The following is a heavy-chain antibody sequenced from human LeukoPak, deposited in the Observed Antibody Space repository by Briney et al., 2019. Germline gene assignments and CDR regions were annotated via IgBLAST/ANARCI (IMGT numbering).Heavy chain of an antibody. CDR1: GGSFSGYY. CDR3: AREKRIRNCSSTSCYSMGWYYYYMDV. D-gene: IGHD2-2*01. Sequence: SETLSLTCAVYGGSFSGYYWSWIRQPPGKGLEWIGEINHSGSTNYNPSLKSRVTISVDTSKNQFSLKLSSVTAADTAVYYCAREKRIRNCSSTSCYSMGWYYYYMDVWGKGTTVTVSS. J-gene: IGHJ6*03. V-gene: IGHV4-34*01. CDR2: INHSGST.